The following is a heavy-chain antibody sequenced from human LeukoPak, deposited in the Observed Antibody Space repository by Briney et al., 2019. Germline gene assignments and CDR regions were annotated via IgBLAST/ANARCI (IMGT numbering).Heavy chain of an antibody. V-gene: IGHV1-46*01. CDR2: INPSGGSA. CDR1: GYTFTRYY. Sequence: ASVKVSCKASGYTFTRYYMHWVRQAPGQGLEWMGIINPSGGSARYAQKFQGRVTITADESTSTAYMELSSLRSEDTAVYYCARVEVRGYYYYGMDVWGQGTTVTVSS. D-gene: IGHD4-11*01. J-gene: IGHJ6*02. CDR3: ARVEVRGYYYYGMDV.